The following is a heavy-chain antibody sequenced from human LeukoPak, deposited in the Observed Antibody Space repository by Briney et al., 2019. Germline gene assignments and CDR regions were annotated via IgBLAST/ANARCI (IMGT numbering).Heavy chain of an antibody. V-gene: IGHV3-23*01. CDR3: AKGLMRYCSSTSCLTFDP. J-gene: IGHJ5*02. D-gene: IGHD2-2*01. CDR2: ISGSGGST. CDR1: GFTFSSYA. Sequence: GGSLRVSCAASGFTFSSYAMSWVRQAPGKGLEWVSAISGSGGSTYYADSVKGRFTISRDNSKNTLYLQMNSLRAEDTAVYYCAKGLMRYCSSTSCLTFDPWGQGTLVTVSS.